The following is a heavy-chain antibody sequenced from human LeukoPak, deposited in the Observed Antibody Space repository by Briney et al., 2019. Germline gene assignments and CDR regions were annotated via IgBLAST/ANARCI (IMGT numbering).Heavy chain of an antibody. CDR3: ARESCSSTSCYAYEDY. V-gene: IGHV1-2*02. J-gene: IGHJ4*02. D-gene: IGHD2-2*01. Sequence: ASVTLSCKASGYTFTGYYMHWVRQAPGQGLEWMGWINPNSGGTNYAQKFQGSVTMTRDTSISTAYMELSRLRSDDTAVYYCARESCSSTSCYAYEDYWGQGTLVTVSS. CDR1: GYTFTGYY. CDR2: INPNSGGT.